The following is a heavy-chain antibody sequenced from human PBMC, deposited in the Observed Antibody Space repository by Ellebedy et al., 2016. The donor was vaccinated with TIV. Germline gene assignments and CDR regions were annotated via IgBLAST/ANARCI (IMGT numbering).Heavy chain of an antibody. Sequence: PGGSLRLSCSSPGFTFGDYAVTWLRQPPGKGLEWGGFITSTTYGATTEYAASVKGRFIISRDDSKSVAYLQMNSLKTEYTAMYYCAGGMTMLRGLLDYWGQGTLVIVSS. CDR2: ITSTTYGATT. CDR1: GFTFGDYA. CDR3: AGGMTMLRGLLDY. D-gene: IGHD3-10*01. J-gene: IGHJ4*02. V-gene: IGHV3-49*03.